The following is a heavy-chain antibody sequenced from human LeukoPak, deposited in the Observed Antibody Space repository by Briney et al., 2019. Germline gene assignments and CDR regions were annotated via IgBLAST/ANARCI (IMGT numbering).Heavy chain of an antibody. V-gene: IGHV1-2*02. CDR1: GYTFTGYY. CDR2: INPNSGGT. Sequence: ASVKVSCKASGYTFTGYYMHWVPQAPGQGLEWMGWINPNSGGTNYAQKFQGRVTMTRDTSVNTAYIEVTRLSSDDTAVYFCARGVVALLNWGQGTLVTVSS. CDR3: ARGVVALLN. J-gene: IGHJ4*02. D-gene: IGHD2-15*01.